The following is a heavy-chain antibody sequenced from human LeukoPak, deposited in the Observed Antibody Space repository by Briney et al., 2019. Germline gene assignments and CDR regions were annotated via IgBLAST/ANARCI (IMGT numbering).Heavy chain of an antibody. CDR1: GFVFSHFN. CDR3: AKDSATWGFDS. D-gene: IGHD3-16*01. V-gene: IGHV3-30*02. Sequence: GGSLRLSCAASGFVFSHFNMHWVRQAPGKGLAWVAFIFYEEGKRSYSDSVKGRFTISRDISKRTLYLQMNGLRVEDTAVYYCAKDSATWGFDSWGQGTLVTVSS. J-gene: IGHJ4*02. CDR2: IFYEEGKR.